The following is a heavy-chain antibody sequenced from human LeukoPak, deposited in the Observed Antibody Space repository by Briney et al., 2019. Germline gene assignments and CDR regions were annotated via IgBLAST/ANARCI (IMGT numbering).Heavy chain of an antibody. CDR3: ARNRGWLQFDY. CDR1: GFSFSDHW. CDR2: IKGGGSQK. Sequence: GGSLRLSCAASGFSFSDHWLDWVRQAPGKGLEWVAHIKGGGSQKYYVDSVKGRFTISRDNAKTSLYLQMDSLRAEDTAVYYCARNRGWLQFDYWGQGTLVTVSS. D-gene: IGHD5-12*01. J-gene: IGHJ4*02. V-gene: IGHV3-7*03.